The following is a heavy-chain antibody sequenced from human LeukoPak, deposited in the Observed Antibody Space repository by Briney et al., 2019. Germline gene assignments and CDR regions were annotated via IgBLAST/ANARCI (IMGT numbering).Heavy chain of an antibody. D-gene: IGHD1-1*01. J-gene: IGHJ6*04. CDR1: GFTLSDYY. CDR2: ISSSSSYT. CDR3: ATTTGTYVYGMDV. Sequence: GGSLRLSCAASGFTLSDYYMSWIRQAPGKGLEWVSYISSSSSYTDYADSVKGRFTISRDNAKNPLYLQMNSLRAEDTAVYYCATTTGTYVYGMDVWGKGTTVTVSS. V-gene: IGHV3-11*06.